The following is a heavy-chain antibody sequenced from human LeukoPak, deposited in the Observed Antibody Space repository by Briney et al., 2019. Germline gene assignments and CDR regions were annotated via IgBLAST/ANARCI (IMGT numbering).Heavy chain of an antibody. J-gene: IGHJ4*02. V-gene: IGHV3-48*03. Sequence: GGSLRLSCAASGFTFSSYEMNWVRQAPGKGLEWVSYISSRGTTTYYADSVKGRFTISRDDAKNSLYLHMNSLRVEDTAVYYCARLYSSSSGLRASDYWGQGTPVTVSS. CDR1: GFTFSSYE. CDR3: ARLYSSSSGLRASDY. D-gene: IGHD6-6*01. CDR2: ISSRGTTT.